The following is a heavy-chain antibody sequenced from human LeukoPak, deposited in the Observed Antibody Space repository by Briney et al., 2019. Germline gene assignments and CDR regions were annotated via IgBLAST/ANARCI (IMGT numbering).Heavy chain of an antibody. CDR3: ARTSYDSSGYSFDFDY. V-gene: IGHV5-51*01. Sequence: GESLKISCKGSGYSFTRHWIGWVRQMPGKGLEWMGIIYPGDSDTKYSPSFQGQVTISADKSIITAYLQWSSLKASDTAMYCCARTSYDSSGYSFDFDYWGQGTLVTVSS. J-gene: IGHJ4*02. D-gene: IGHD3-22*01. CDR1: GYSFTRHW. CDR2: IYPGDSDT.